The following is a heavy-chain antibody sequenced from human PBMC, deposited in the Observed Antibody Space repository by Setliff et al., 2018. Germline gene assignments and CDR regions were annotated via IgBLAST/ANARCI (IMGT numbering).Heavy chain of an antibody. CDR1: GGSFSGYY. Sequence: SETLSLTCAVYGGSFSGYYWSWIRQPPGKGLEWIGEINHSGSTNYNPSLKSRVTISVDTSKDQFSLKVISMTAADTAVYYCARGRNIAARLLDSWGQGTLVTVSS. CDR3: ARGRNIAARLLDS. V-gene: IGHV4-34*01. CDR2: INHSGST. J-gene: IGHJ4*02. D-gene: IGHD6-6*01.